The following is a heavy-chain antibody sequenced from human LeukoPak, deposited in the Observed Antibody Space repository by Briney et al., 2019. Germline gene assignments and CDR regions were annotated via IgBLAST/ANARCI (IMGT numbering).Heavy chain of an antibody. CDR1: GGSISSSSYY. CDR2: IYYSGST. D-gene: IGHD2-15*01. CDR3: ARVLRYCSGGSCDYYFDY. V-gene: IGHV4-39*07. J-gene: IGHJ4*02. Sequence: SETLSLTCTVSGGSISSSSYYWGWIRQPPGKGLEWIGSIYYSGSTYYNPSLKSRVTISVDTSKNQFSLKLSSVTAADTAVYYCARVLRYCSGGSCDYYFDYWGQGTLVTVSS.